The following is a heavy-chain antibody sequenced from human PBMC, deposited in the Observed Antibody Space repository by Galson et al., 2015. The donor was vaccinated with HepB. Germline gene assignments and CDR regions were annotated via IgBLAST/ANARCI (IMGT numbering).Heavy chain of an antibody. D-gene: IGHD2-15*01. CDR3: ARDASAATSRNGFQH. CDR2: IYTSGRT. Sequence: TLSLTCTVSGGSISSGPYFWSWIRQPAGKGLEWIGRIYTSGRTTYSPSLKSRVTMSIDTSKNQFSLKLSSVTAADTAVYYCARDASAATSRNGFQHWGQGTLVTVSS. CDR1: GGSISSGPYF. V-gene: IGHV4-61*02. J-gene: IGHJ1*01.